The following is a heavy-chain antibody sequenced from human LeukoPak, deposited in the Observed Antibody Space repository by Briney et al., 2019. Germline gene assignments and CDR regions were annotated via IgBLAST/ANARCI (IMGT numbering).Heavy chain of an antibody. J-gene: IGHJ6*02. CDR3: ARLSYYDSSGYYSAPYYYYGMDV. V-gene: IGHV4-31*03. CDR2: IYYSGST. CDR1: GGSISSGGYY. D-gene: IGHD3-22*01. Sequence: PSETLSLTCTVSGGSISSGGYYWSWIRQHPGKGLEWIGYIYYSGSTNYNPSLKSRVTISVDTSKNQFSLKLSSVTAADTAVYYCARLSYYDSSGYYSAPYYYYGMDVWGQGTTVTVSS.